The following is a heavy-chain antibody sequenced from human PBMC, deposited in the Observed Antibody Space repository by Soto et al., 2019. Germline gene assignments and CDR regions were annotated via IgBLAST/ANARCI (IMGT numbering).Heavy chain of an antibody. D-gene: IGHD3-16*01. J-gene: IGHJ6*02. CDR3: ARPQGTYYDYVWGTHEPDYGMDV. Sequence: PSETLSLTCTVSGGSISSYYWSWIRQPPGKGLEWIGYIYYSGSTNYNPSLKIRVTISVDTSKNQFSLKLSSVTAEDTAVYYCARPQGTYYDYVWGTHEPDYGMDVWGQGTTVTVSS. CDR1: GGSISSYY. V-gene: IGHV4-59*12. CDR2: IYYSGST.